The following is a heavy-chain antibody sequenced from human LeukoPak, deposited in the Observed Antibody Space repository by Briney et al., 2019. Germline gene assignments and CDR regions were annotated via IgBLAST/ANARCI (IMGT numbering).Heavy chain of an antibody. J-gene: IGHJ4*02. D-gene: IGHD6-13*01. CDR2: IYHTGTT. CDR1: GDSFSGFY. Sequence: SETLSLTCTVSGDSFSGFYCSWIRHPPGKRLEWIGYIYHTGTTNYSPSLKSRVTISLDTSKNNCSLKLNSVTAADTAVYYCARGGVDSSSWDRGFGYWGQGTLVTVSS. V-gene: IGHV4-4*09. CDR3: ARGGVDSSSWDRGFGY.